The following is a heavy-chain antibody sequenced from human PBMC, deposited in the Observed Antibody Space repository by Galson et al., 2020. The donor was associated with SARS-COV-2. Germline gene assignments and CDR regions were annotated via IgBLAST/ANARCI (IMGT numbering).Heavy chain of an antibody. J-gene: IGHJ6*02. Sequence: ETSETLSLTCTVSGGSIKNYYWSWIRQPPGQGPEWIGFIYYTGSTNYNPSLKSRVTISVDTSENQVSLKLNSVTAADTAVYYCARTMVVVSYHMDVWGQGTAVAVSS. CDR1: GGSIKNYY. D-gene: IGHD3-22*01. CDR3: ARTMVVVSYHMDV. CDR2: IYYTGST. V-gene: IGHV4-59*08.